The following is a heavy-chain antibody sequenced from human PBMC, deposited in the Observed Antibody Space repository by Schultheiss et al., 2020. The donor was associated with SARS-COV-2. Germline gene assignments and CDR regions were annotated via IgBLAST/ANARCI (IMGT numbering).Heavy chain of an antibody. CDR2: ISFDGSNK. D-gene: IGHD2-15*01. CDR1: GFTFSSYG. CDR3: SSAHPYCSGGSCYYYYGMDV. V-gene: IGHV3-30*03. Sequence: GESLKISCAASGFTFSSYGMHWVRQAPGKGLEWVALISFDGSNKYYADSVKGRFTISRDNSKNTLYLQMNSLRAEDTAVYYCSSAHPYCSGGSCYYYYGMDVWGQGTLVTVSS. J-gene: IGHJ6*02.